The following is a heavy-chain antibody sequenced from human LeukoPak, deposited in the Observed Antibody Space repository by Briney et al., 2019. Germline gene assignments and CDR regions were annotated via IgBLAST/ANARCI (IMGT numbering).Heavy chain of an antibody. CDR3: ARGVEPLAANTLAY. Sequence: GALRLSCAASGFTVITNDMTWVRQAPGKGLEWVSVLYSDGNTKYADSVQGRFTISRDNSKNTLYLEMNSLSPDDTAVYYCARGVEPLAANTLAYWGQETLVTVSS. CDR2: LYSDGNT. V-gene: IGHV3-53*01. D-gene: IGHD1-14*01. CDR1: GFTVITND. J-gene: IGHJ4*02.